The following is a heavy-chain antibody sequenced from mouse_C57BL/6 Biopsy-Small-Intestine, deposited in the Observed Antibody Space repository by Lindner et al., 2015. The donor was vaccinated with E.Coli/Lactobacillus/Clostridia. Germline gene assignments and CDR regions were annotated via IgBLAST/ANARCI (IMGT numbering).Heavy chain of an antibody. CDR1: GYAFSSSW. Sequence: VQLQESGPELVKPGASVKISCKASGYAFSSSWMNWMKQRPGKGLEWIGRIYPGDGDTNYNGNFKGKATLTADKSSSTAYMQLTSLTSEDSAVYFCATHLGLRPLFDYWGQGTTLTVSS. CDR2: IYPGDGDT. V-gene: IGHV1-82*01. CDR3: ATHLGLRPLFDY. J-gene: IGHJ2*01. D-gene: IGHD3-1*01.